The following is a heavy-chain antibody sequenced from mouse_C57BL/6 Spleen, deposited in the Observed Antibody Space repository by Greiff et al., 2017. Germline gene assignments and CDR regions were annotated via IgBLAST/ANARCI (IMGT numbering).Heavy chain of an antibody. CDR1: GYTFTSYW. CDR2: IHPNSGST. Sequence: QVQLQQSGAELVKPGASVKLSCKASGYTFTSYWMHWVKQRPGQGLEWIGMIHPNSGSTNYNEKFKSKATLTVDKSSSTAYMQLSSLTSEDSAVYYCARRGWDSYWYFDVWGTGTTVTVSS. V-gene: IGHV1-64*01. J-gene: IGHJ1*03. D-gene: IGHD4-1*01. CDR3: ARRGWDSYWYFDV.